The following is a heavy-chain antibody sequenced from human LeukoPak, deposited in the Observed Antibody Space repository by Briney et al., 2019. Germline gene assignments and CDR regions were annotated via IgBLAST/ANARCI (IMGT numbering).Heavy chain of an antibody. V-gene: IGHV1-2*02. D-gene: IGHD6-19*01. CDR1: GYTFTGYY. Sequence: ASVKVSCKASGYTFTGYYMHWVRQAPGQGLEWMGWINPNSGGTNYAQKLQGRVTMTTDTSTSTAYMELRSLRSDDTAVYYCARTYSSGWYVRPKNWFDPWGQGTLVTVSS. J-gene: IGHJ5*02. CDR3: ARTYSSGWYVRPKNWFDP. CDR2: INPNSGGT.